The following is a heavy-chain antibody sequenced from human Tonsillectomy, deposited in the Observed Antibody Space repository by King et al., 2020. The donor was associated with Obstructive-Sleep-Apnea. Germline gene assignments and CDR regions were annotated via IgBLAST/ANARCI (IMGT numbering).Heavy chain of an antibody. V-gene: IGHV3-7*01. CDR1: GFTFISYW. J-gene: IGHJ4*02. CDR2: IKQDGSEE. Sequence: LTCASSGFTFISYWMSWVRQAPGKGLEWVANIKQDGSEEYYVCYLKGRFTISRYNAKNSLYLQMNSLRAEDTAVYYCARASLNYDYWGQGDMVTVSS. CDR3: ARASLNYDY. D-gene: IGHD1-7*01.